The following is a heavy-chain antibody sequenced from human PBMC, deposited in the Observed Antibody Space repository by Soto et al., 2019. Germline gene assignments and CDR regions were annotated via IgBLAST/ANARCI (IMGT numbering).Heavy chain of an antibody. CDR2: MNPNSGNT. CDR3: AILPAYYYDSSGYYY. Sequence: ASVKVSCKASGYTFTSYDINWVLQATGQGLEWMGWMNPNSGNTGYAQKFQGRVTMTRNTSISTAYMELSSLRSEDTAVYYCAILPAYYYDSSGYYYWGQGTLVTVSS. CDR1: GYTFTSYD. D-gene: IGHD3-22*01. V-gene: IGHV1-8*01. J-gene: IGHJ4*02.